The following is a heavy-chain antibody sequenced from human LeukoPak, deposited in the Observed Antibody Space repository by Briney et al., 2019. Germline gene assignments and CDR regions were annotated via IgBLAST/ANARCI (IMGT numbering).Heavy chain of an antibody. V-gene: IGHV3-7*01. Sequence: GGSLRLSCVGSGFTFRSHWVNWVRQSPRKGLEWVANIKPDGIDKCYVDSARGRFTVSRDNAKNSAFLQMNSLRAEDTAIYYCATISAQTFDIWGQGTLVSVSS. D-gene: IGHD5-24*01. CDR2: IKPDGIDK. CDR1: GFTFRSHW. J-gene: IGHJ3*02. CDR3: ATISAQTFDI.